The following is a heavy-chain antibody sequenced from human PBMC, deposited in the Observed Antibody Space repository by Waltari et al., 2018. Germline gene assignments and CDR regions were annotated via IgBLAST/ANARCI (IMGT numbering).Heavy chain of an antibody. CDR1: GFTFSSYW. D-gene: IGHD2-2*01. V-gene: IGHV3-74*01. CDR2: INSDGSST. CDR3: ARLRGYCSSTSCYRGAFDI. J-gene: IGHJ3*02. Sequence: EVQLVESGGGLVQPGGSLRLSCAASGFTFSSYWMHWVRQAPGKGLVWVSRINSDGSSTSYADSVKGRFTISRDNAKNTLYLQMNSLRAEDTAVYYCARLRGYCSSTSCYRGAFDIWGQGTMVTVSS.